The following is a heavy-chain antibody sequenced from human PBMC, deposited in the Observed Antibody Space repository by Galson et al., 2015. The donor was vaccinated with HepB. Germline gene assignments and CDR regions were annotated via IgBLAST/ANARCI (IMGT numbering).Heavy chain of an antibody. CDR2: ISSSSSYI. J-gene: IGHJ4*02. CDR1: GFTFSSYS. CDR3: ARDLRFLEWLLGYFDY. V-gene: IGHV3-21*01. D-gene: IGHD3-3*01. Sequence: SLRLSCAASGFTFSSYSMSWVRQAPGKGLEWVSSISSSSSYIYYADSVKGRFTISRDNAKNSLYLQMNSLRAEDTAVYYCARDLRFLEWLLGYFDYWGQGTLVTVSS.